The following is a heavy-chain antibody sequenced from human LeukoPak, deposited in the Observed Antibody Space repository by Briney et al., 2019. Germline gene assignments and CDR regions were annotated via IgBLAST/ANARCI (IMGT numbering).Heavy chain of an antibody. CDR3: AREGYYYGSGSPYCFDR. CDR2: ISTTSSTI. Sequence: GSLRLSRAASRFTFSSYSMNWVRQAPGKGLEWVSYISTTSSTIYYADSVKGRFTISRDNAKNSLYLQMNSLRAEDTAVYYCAREGYYYGSGSPYCFDRWGQGTLVTVSS. J-gene: IGHJ4*02. V-gene: IGHV3-48*01. D-gene: IGHD3-10*01. CDR1: RFTFSSYS.